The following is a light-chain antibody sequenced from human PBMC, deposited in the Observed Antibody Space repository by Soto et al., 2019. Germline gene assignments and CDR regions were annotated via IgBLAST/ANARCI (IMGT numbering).Light chain of an antibody. CDR3: QQPYSATLT. J-gene: IGKJ4*01. CDR1: ESVFSRSNNENY. V-gene: IGKV4-1*01. Sequence: DIVLTQSPDSLAVSLGERATINCKSSESVFSRSNNENYLSWHQHKQGQPPKXXXYWASTRESGVPDRFSGSVSGTDGTITISSLQDEDGSVYYCQQPYSATLTFGGGTKVDIK. CDR2: WAS.